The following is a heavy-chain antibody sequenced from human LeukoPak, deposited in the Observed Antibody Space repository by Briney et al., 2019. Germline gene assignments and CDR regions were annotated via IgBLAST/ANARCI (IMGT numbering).Heavy chain of an antibody. CDR1: GYTFTSYS. CDR3: ARFYRERGDYIDPFDY. J-gene: IGHJ4*02. V-gene: IGHV1-18*01. D-gene: IGHD4-17*01. Sequence: HRASVKVSCTASGYTFTSYSVTWVRQAPGQGLEWVGWITTYNNNTKYAREVQGRVTMTTDPSTSTAYMELRSLRSDDTAVYYCARFYRERGDYIDPFDYWGQGTLVTVSS. CDR2: ITTYNNNT.